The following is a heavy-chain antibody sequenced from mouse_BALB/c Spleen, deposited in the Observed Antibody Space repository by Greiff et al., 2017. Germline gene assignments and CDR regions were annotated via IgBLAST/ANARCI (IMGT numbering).Heavy chain of an antibody. CDR3: ARNSYRYDGAWFAY. V-gene: IGHV2-2*02. D-gene: IGHD2-14*01. CDR2: IWSGGST. Sequence: VKLQQSGPGLVQPSQSLSITCTVSGFSLTSYGVHWVRQSPGKGLEWLGVIWSGGSTDYNAAFISRLSISKDNSKSQVFFKMNSLQANDTAIYYCARNSYRYDGAWFAYWGQGTLVTVSA. J-gene: IGHJ3*01. CDR1: GFSLTSYG.